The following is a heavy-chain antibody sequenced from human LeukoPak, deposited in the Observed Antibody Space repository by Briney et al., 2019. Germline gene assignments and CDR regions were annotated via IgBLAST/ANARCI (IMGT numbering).Heavy chain of an antibody. V-gene: IGHV4-59*01. J-gene: IGHJ6*02. CDR3: ARGERGYSYGKGGYYYGMDV. Sequence: SETLSLTCTVSGGSFSTSYWSWIRQFPGKGLEWIGYIYYSGSTNYNPSLQSRVTISVDTSKNQFSLKLSSVTAADTAVYYCARGERGYSYGKGGYYYGMDVWGQGTMVTVSS. D-gene: IGHD5-18*01. CDR2: IYYSGST. CDR1: GGSFSTSY.